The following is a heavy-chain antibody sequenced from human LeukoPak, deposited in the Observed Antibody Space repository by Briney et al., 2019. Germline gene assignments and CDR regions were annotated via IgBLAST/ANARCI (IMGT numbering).Heavy chain of an antibody. J-gene: IGHJ4*02. V-gene: IGHV3-7*01. CDR3: AKDGRRRITIFGVVPTEDFDY. CDR2: IKRDGSDK. CDR1: GFTFSSYW. Sequence: GGSLRLSCAASGFTFSSYWMSWVRQAPGKGLEWVANIKRDGSDKYYVGSVEGRFTISRDNDKNSLYLQMSSLRAEDTAVYYCAKDGRRRITIFGVVPTEDFDYWGQGTLLTVSS. D-gene: IGHD3-3*01.